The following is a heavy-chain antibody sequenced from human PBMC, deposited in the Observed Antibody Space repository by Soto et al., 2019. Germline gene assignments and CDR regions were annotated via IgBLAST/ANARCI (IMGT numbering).Heavy chain of an antibody. CDR3: AREEGYCKGGPCYRGAFDF. D-gene: IGHD2-15*01. Sequence: EVQLVESGGGLVKPGGSPRLSCAASGFTFSDYSMLWVRQAPGKGLEWLAFIGNSNNPTFYADSVRGRFTISRVSPKSSVYVQMNSLREEDTAVYFCAREEGYCKGGPCYRGAFDFWGQGTIVTVSS. V-gene: IGHV3-21*02. CDR1: GFTFSDYS. J-gene: IGHJ3*01. CDR2: IGNSNNPT.